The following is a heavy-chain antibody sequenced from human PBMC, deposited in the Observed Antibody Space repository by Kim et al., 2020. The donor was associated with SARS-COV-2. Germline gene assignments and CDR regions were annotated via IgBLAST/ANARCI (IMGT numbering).Heavy chain of an antibody. V-gene: IGHV3-21*01. CDR2: ISSSSSYI. Sequence: GGSLRLSCAASGFTFSSYSMNWVRQAPGKGLEWVSSISSSSSYIYYADSVKGRFTISRDNAKNSLYLRMNSLRAEDTAVYYCARDEETYGGDYWGQGTLVTVSS. CDR1: GFTFSSYS. CDR3: ARDEETYGGDY. D-gene: IGHD4-17*01. J-gene: IGHJ4*02.